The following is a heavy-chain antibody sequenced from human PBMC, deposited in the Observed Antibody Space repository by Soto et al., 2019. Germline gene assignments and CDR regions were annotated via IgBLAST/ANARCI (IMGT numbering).Heavy chain of an antibody. D-gene: IGHD3-22*01. CDR2: ISYDGSNK. CDR3: AKDRRGYYYDSSGYPPPLDY. CDR1: GFTFSSYG. J-gene: IGHJ4*02. Sequence: HPGGSLRLSCAASGFTFSSYGMHWVRQAPGKGLEWVAVISYDGSNKYYADSVKGRFTISRDNSKNTLYLQMNSLRAEDTAVYYCAKDRRGYYYDSSGYPPPLDYWGQGT. V-gene: IGHV3-30*18.